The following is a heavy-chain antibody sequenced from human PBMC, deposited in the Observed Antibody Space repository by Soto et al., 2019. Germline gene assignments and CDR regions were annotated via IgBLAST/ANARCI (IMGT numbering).Heavy chain of an antibody. D-gene: IGHD2-8*01. V-gene: IGHV3-74*01. J-gene: IGHJ6*02. Sequence: PGGSLRLSCAASGFTFSSYWMHWVRQAPGKGLVWVSRINSDGSSTSYADSVKGRFTISRDNAKNTLYLQMNSLRAEDTAVYYCARWPTPLVLPVLRGYYYYGMDVWGQGTTVTVSS. CDR1: GFTFSSYW. CDR2: INSDGSST. CDR3: ARWPTPLVLPVLRGYYYYGMDV.